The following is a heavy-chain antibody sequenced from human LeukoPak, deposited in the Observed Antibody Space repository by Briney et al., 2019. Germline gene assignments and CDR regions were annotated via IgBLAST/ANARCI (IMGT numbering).Heavy chain of an antibody. CDR3: ARAGRYGDFFSWFDP. CDR2: IYYSGST. D-gene: IGHD4-17*01. J-gene: IGHJ5*02. Sequence: KPSETLSLTCTVSGGSISSYYWSWIRQPPGKGLEWIGYIYYSGSTNYNPSLKSRVTISVDTSKNQFSLKLSSLTAADRAVYYCARAGRYGDFFSWFDPCGQGTLVTVSS. V-gene: IGHV4-59*08. CDR1: GGSISSYY.